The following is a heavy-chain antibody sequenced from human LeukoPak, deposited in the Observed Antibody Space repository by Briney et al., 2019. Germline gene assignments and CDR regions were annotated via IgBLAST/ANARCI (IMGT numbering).Heavy chain of an antibody. CDR1: GFTFSSYW. CDR3: ARSTTHPYYNYMDV. J-gene: IGHJ6*03. D-gene: IGHD4-17*01. CDR2: INSDGSTT. V-gene: IGHV3-74*01. Sequence: GGSLRLSCVASGFTFSSYWMHLVRQAPEEGLVWVSRINSDGSTTTYADSVKGRFTISRDNAKNTLYLQMNSLRVEDTAVYYCARSTTHPYYNYMDVWGKGTTVTLSS.